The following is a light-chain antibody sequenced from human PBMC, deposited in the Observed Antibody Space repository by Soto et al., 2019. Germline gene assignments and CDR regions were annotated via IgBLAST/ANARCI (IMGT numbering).Light chain of an antibody. CDR1: SSDVCGYDY. CDR2: EVS. CDR3: SSYAGXKGV. V-gene: IGLV2-8*01. Sequence: QSVLTQPPSASGSPVQSVTISCTGTSSDVCGYDYFAWYQQHPGKAPKLMIYEVSKRPSGVPDRFSGSKSGNTASLTVSGLQAEDEADYYGSSYAGXKGVFGMGTKVXV. J-gene: IGLJ1*01.